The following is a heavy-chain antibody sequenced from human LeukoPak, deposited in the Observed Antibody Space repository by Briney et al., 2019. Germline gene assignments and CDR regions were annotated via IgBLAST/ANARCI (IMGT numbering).Heavy chain of an antibody. CDR2: ISYDGSNK. D-gene: IGHD2-15*01. CDR1: GFTFSSYG. V-gene: IGHV3-30*03. J-gene: IGHJ4*02. CDR3: ARGGVVAATPLPSDY. Sequence: GGSLRLSCAASGFTFSSYGMHWVRQAPGKGLEWVAVISYDGSNKYYADCVKGRFTISRDNAENSLYLQMNRLRAEDTAVYFCARGGVVAATPLPSDYWGQGTLVTVSS.